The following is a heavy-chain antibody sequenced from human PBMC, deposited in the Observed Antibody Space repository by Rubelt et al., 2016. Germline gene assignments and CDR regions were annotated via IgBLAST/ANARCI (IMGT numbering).Heavy chain of an antibody. V-gene: IGHV1-2*02. J-gene: IGHJ4*02. CDR2: INPNSGGT. D-gene: IGHD4-23*01. CDR1: GYTFTGYY. CDR3: ARDVGGNSVLYYFDS. Sequence: QVQLVQSGAEVKKPGSSVKVSCKASGYTFTGYYMHWVRQAPGQGLEWMGWINPNSGGTNYAQKFQGSVTMTRDTSISTAVMELSGLRSDDTAVYYCARDVGGNSVLYYFDSWGQGTLVTVPS.